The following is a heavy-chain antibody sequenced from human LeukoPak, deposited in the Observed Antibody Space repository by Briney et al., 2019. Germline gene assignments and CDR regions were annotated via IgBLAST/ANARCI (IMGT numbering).Heavy chain of an antibody. CDR3: ARHEGFTFNWFDP. V-gene: IGHV4-39*01. Sequence: SETLSLTCTVSGGSISSSSYYWGWIRQPPGKGLEWIGSIYYSGSTYYNPSLKSRVTISVDTSKNQFSLKLSSVTAADTAVYYCARHEGFTFNWFDPWGQGTLVTVSS. D-gene: IGHD3-10*01. CDR1: GGSISSSSYY. CDR2: IYYSGST. J-gene: IGHJ5*02.